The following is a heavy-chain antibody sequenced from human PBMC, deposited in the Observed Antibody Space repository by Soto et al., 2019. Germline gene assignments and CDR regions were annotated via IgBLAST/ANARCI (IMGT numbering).Heavy chain of an antibody. D-gene: IGHD6-13*01. CDR2: ISTYNDNT. V-gene: IGHV1-18*01. CDR3: ARDPGYSSNWDDAFDI. J-gene: IGHJ3*02. Sequence: QVQLVQSGAEVKKPGASVKVSCKASGYTFTEYVISWVRQAPGQGLEWMGWISTYNDNTNYARQLQGRVAMTTDTSTSTAYMELRSLRSDDTAVYYCARDPGYSSNWDDAFDIWGQGTMVTVSS. CDR1: GYTFTEYV.